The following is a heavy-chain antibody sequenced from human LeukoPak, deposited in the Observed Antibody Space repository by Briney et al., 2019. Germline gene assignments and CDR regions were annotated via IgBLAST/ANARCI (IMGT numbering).Heavy chain of an antibody. J-gene: IGHJ4*02. V-gene: IGHV3-9*03. Sequence: GGSLRLSCVGSGFTFDDYAMHWVRQAPGKGLEWVSGISWNSGSIGYADSVKGRFTISRDNAKNSLYLQMNSLRAEDMALYYCAKMAAAGTDYYFDYWGQGTLVTVFS. D-gene: IGHD6-13*01. CDR2: ISWNSGSI. CDR1: GFTFDDYA. CDR3: AKMAAAGTDYYFDY.